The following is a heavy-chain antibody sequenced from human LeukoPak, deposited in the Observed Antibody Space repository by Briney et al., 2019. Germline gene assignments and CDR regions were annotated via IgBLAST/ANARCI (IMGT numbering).Heavy chain of an antibody. CDR1: GFTFSSYA. D-gene: IGHD6-6*01. CDR2: ISGSGGST. CDR3: AKGYVAARSISGDFDY. J-gene: IGHJ4*02. V-gene: IGHV3-23*01. Sequence: GGSLRLSCAASGFTFSSYAMSWVRQARGKGLEWVSAISGSGGSTYYADSVKGRFTISRDNSKNTLYLQMNSLSAEDTAVYYCAKGYVAARSISGDFDYWGQGTLVTVSS.